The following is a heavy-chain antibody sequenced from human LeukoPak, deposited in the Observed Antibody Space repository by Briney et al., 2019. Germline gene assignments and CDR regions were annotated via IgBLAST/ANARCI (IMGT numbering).Heavy chain of an antibody. CDR3: AKDLPFSGFDY. CDR2: ISLDGSNE. Sequence: GGSLRLSCAASGFTFSSYGMHWVRQAPGKGLEWVAVISLDGSNEYYAESVKGRFTISRDNSKNRLYLQMNNLSAEDTAVYYCAKDLPFSGFDYWGQGTLVTVSS. V-gene: IGHV3-30*18. D-gene: IGHD3-16*01. CDR1: GFTFSSYG. J-gene: IGHJ4*02.